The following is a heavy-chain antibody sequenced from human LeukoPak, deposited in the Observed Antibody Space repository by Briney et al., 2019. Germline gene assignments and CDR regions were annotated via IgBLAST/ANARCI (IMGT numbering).Heavy chain of an antibody. V-gene: IGHV3-30*18. Sequence: PGTSLTLSCAASGFTFSSYGMHWVRQAPGQGLEWVAFISYNGGDKYYADSVKGRFTISRDTSKNTLYLQMSSLRAEDTAVYYCAKDYDYGDYAADYWGQGTLVTVSS. CDR3: AKDYDYGDYAADY. CDR2: ISYNGGDK. CDR1: GFTFSSYG. D-gene: IGHD4-17*01. J-gene: IGHJ4*02.